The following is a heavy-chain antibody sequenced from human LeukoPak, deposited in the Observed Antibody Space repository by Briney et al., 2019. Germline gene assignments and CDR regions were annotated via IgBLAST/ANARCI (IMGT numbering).Heavy chain of an antibody. D-gene: IGHD3-22*01. V-gene: IGHV4-59*01. CDR1: GGSISTYY. CDR2: TYYSGST. J-gene: IGHJ5*02. CDR3: ARGLRSYDNSGYYWFDP. Sequence: SETLSLTCTVSGGSISTYYWSWIRQPPGKGLEWIGYTYYSGSTNYSPSLKSRVTISVDTSKNQFSLKLNSVTAADTAVYYCARGLRSYDNSGYYWFDPWGQGTLVTVSS.